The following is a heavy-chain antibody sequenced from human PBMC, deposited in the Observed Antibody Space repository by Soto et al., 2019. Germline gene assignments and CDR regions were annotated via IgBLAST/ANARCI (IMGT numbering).Heavy chain of an antibody. V-gene: IGHV1-2*04. CDR3: ARENTRATGYSSRSHYYGMAV. D-gene: IGHD6-19*01. J-gene: IGHJ6*02. CDR1: GYTFTGYY. Sequence: ASVKVSCKASGYTFTGYYMHWVRQAPGQGLEWMGWINPNSGGTNYAQKFQGWVTMTRDTSISTAYMELSRLRSDDTAVYYCARENTRATGYSSRSHYYGMAVWGQGTTVTVSS. CDR2: INPNSGGT.